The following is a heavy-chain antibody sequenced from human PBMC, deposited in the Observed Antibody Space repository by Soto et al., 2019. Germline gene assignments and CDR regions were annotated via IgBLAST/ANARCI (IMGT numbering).Heavy chain of an antibody. Sequence: ASVKVSCKASGYTFTGYYMHWVRQAPGQGLEWMGWINPNSGGTNYAQKFQGRVTMTRDTSISTAYMELSRLRSDDTAVYYCARWGNDFWSDTVHYYYGMDVWGQGTTVTVSS. J-gene: IGHJ6*02. D-gene: IGHD3-3*01. CDR2: INPNSGGT. CDR1: GYTFTGYY. V-gene: IGHV1-2*02. CDR3: ARWGNDFWSDTVHYYYGMDV.